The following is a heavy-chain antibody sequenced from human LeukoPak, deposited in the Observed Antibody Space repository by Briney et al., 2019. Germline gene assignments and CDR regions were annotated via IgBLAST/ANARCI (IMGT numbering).Heavy chain of an antibody. CDR1: GFTFSGSA. CDR2: IRSKANSYAT. V-gene: IGHV3-73*01. Sequence: GGSLRLSCAASGFTFSGSAMHWVRQASGKGLEWVGRIRSKANSYATAYAASVKGRFTISRDDSKNTAYLQMNSLKTEDTAVYYCTRREYSSSSYFDYWGQGTLVTVSS. D-gene: IGHD6-6*01. J-gene: IGHJ4*02. CDR3: TRREYSSSSYFDY.